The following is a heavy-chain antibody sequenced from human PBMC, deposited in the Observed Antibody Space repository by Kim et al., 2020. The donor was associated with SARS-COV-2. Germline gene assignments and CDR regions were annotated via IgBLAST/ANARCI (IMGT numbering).Heavy chain of an antibody. CDR3: AKEIKDYGGSTFDY. CDR1: GFTFSSYG. D-gene: IGHD4-17*01. Sequence: GGSLRLSCAASGFTFSSYGMHWVRQAPGKGLEWVAVISYDGSNKYYADSVKGRFTISRDNSKNTLYLQMNSLRAEDTAVYYCAKEIKDYGGSTFDYWGQGTLVTVSS. V-gene: IGHV3-30*18. CDR2: ISYDGSNK. J-gene: IGHJ4*02.